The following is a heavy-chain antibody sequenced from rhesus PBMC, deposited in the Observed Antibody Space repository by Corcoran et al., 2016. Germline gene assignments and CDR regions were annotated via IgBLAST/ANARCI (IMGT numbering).Heavy chain of an antibody. J-gene: IGHJ4*01. Sequence: QVQLQESGPGLVKPSETLSLTCTVSGASISSNWWTWIRQPPGKGLEWIGDIDGNRGRTNYHTSLKSRVTISQDASKNLFSLTRGSVTAADTAVYYCAREKDDYWGQGVLVTVSS. V-gene: IGHV4-80*01. CDR2: IDGNRGRT. CDR3: AREKDDY. CDR1: GASISSNW.